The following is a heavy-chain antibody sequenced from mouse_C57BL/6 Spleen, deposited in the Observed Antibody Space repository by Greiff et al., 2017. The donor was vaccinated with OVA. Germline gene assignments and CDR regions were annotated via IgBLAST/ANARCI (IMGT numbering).Heavy chain of an antibody. CDR1: GYSFTSYY. Sequence: QVQLKESGPELVKPGASVKISCKASGYSFTSYYIHWVKQRPGQGLEWIGWIYPGSGNTKYNEKFKGKATLTADTSSSTAYMQLSSLTSEDSAVYYCARSNDYARRPMDYWGQGTSVTVSS. D-gene: IGHD2-4*01. CDR3: ARSNDYARRPMDY. J-gene: IGHJ4*01. CDR2: IYPGSGNT. V-gene: IGHV1-66*01.